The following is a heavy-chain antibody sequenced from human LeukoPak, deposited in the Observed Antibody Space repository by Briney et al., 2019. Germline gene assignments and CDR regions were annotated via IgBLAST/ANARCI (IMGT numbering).Heavy chain of an antibody. CDR3: ERDEEYCSSTRCDPVLSGDDY. D-gene: IGHD2-2*01. Sequence: ASVKVSCKASGYTFTGYYMHWVRQAPGQGLEWMGWINPNSGGTNYAQKFQGRVTMTRDTSISTAYIELSRLRYDDTALYYCERDEEYCSSTRCDPVLSGDDYWGQGTLVTVSS. V-gene: IGHV1-2*02. CDR1: GYTFTGYY. CDR2: INPNSGGT. J-gene: IGHJ4*02.